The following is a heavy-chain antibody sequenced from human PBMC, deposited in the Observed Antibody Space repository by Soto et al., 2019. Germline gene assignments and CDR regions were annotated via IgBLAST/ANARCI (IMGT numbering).Heavy chain of an antibody. J-gene: IGHJ4*02. CDR2: IYYSGST. CDR1: GGSISSYY. Sequence: SETLSLTCTVSGGSISSYYWSWIRQPPGKGLEWIGYIYYSGSTNYNPSLKSRVTISVDTSKNQFSLKLSSVTAADKAVYYCARAYDGYADYWGKGALVTVSS. CDR3: ARAYDGYADY. V-gene: IGHV4-59*01. D-gene: IGHD5-12*01.